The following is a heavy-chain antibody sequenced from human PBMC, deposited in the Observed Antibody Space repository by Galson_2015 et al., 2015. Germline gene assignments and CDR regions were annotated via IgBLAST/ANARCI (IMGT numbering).Heavy chain of an antibody. J-gene: IGHJ4*02. D-gene: IGHD3-22*01. CDR3: ARGGDYYDSTILNGLDY. CDR2: VSSSSNTI. Sequence: SLRLSCAASGFTFRSNNMNWVRQAPGQGLEWVSYVSSSSNTIYYADSVKGRFTISRDNAKNSLYLQMNSLRDEDTAVYYCARGGDYYDSTILNGLDYWGQGTLVTVSS. V-gene: IGHV3-48*02. CDR1: GFTFRSNN.